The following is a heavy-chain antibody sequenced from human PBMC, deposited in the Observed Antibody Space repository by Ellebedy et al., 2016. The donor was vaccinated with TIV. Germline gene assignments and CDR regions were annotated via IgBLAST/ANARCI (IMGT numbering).Heavy chain of an antibody. CDR2: IKTDGSET. J-gene: IGHJ5*02. CDR1: GFSFSNFW. D-gene: IGHD3-3*01. V-gene: IGHV3-7*01. Sequence: GESLKISCSAWGFSFSNFWMNWVRQAPGKGLEWVAHIKTDGSETYYVDSVKGRFTISRENAKNALFLQMDGLRVDDSAVYYCVGFGVFNLWGQGAPVTVSS. CDR3: VGFGVFNL.